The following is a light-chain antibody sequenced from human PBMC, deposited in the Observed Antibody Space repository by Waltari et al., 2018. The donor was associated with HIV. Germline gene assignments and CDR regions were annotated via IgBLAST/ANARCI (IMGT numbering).Light chain of an antibody. V-gene: IGLV2-14*03. J-gene: IGLJ2*01. CDR3: SSYTSSSTLN. CDR1: SSDVGGYNY. Sequence: QSALTQPASVSGSPGQSITIPCPGTSSDVGGYNYVSWYQQHPGKAPKPMIYDVSNRPSGVSNRFSGSKSGNTASLTISGLQAEDEADYYCSSYTSSSTLNFGGGTKLTVL. CDR2: DVS.